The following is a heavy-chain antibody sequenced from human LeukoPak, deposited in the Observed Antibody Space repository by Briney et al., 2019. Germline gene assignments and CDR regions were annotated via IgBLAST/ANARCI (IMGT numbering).Heavy chain of an antibody. V-gene: IGHV3-30*02. CDR3: AKDGVILAPGVYWYMDV. CDR2: IRNDGAKT. J-gene: IGHJ6*03. Sequence: GGSLRLSCAASGFTFSSYWMSWVRQAPGKGLEWVAFIRNDGAKTYYADSAKGRFTISRDNSRNTLYLQMNSLTAEDTAVFYCAKDGVILAPGVYWYMDVWGRGTTVTVSS. CDR1: GFTFSSYW. D-gene: IGHD3-16*02.